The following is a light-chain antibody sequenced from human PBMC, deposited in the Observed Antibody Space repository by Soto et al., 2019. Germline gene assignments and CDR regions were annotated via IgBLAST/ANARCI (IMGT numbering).Light chain of an antibody. J-gene: IGKJ5*01. Sequence: DIVRAQAASSRALFMGERATINCKSRQRVLYSSNNKNYLAWYQQKPGQPPKLLIYWASTRESGVPDRFSGSGSGTDFTLTISSLQAEDVAVYYCQQYYSTPITFGQGTRLEIK. CDR3: QQYYSTPIT. CDR1: QRVLYSSNNKNY. CDR2: WAS. V-gene: IGKV4-1*01.